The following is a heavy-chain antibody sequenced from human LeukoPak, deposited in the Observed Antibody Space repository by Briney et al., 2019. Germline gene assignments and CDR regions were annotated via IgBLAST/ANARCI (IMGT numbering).Heavy chain of an antibody. CDR1: GFTFSSYS. D-gene: IGHD2-21*02. CDR3: AREEWWGLDY. J-gene: IGHJ4*02. V-gene: IGHV3-21*01. Sequence: KSGGSLRLSCAASGFTFSSYSMNWVRQAPGKGLEWVSSISSSSSYIYYADSVKGRFTISRDNAKNSLYLQMNSLRAEDTAVYYCAREEWWGLDYWGRGTLVTVSS. CDR2: ISSSSSYI.